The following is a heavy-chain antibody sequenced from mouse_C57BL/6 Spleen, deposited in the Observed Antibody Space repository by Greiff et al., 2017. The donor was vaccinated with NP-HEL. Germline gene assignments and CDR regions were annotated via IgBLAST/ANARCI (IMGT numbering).Heavy chain of an antibody. Sequence: QVQLQQPGAELVRPGSSVKLSCKASGYTFTSYWMHWVKQRPIQGLEWIGNIDPSDSETHYNQKFKDKATLTVDKSSSTAYMQLSSLTSEDSAVYYCAREGFYYGKYGGYAMDYWGQGTSVTVSS. V-gene: IGHV1-52*01. CDR2: IDPSDSET. CDR3: AREGFYYGKYGGYAMDY. CDR1: GYTFTSYW. D-gene: IGHD2-1*01. J-gene: IGHJ4*01.